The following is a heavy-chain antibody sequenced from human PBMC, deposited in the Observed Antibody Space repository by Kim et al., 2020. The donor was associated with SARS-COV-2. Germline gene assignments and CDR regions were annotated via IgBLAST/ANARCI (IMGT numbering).Heavy chain of an antibody. CDR3: AGVIFHYYYYYMDV. V-gene: IGHV4-34*01. Sequence: NPSLKSRVTISVDTSKNQFSLKLSSVTAADTAVYYCAGVIFHYYYYYMDVWGKGTTVTVSS. J-gene: IGHJ6*03. D-gene: IGHD2-21*01.